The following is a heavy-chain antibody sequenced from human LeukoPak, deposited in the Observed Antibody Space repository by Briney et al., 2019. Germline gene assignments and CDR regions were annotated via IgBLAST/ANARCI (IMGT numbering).Heavy chain of an antibody. V-gene: IGHV3-21*01. D-gene: IGHD6-6*01. CDR1: GFTFSTYS. CDR2: IGSSTKSI. J-gene: IGHJ3*02. Sequence: KPGGSLRLSCAASGFTFSTYSMNWVRQAPGRGLEWVSSIGSSTKSIYYADSVKGRFIISRDNAKNSLYLQMNSLRAEDTAVYYCAREASEAFDIWGQGTTVTVSS. CDR3: AREASEAFDI.